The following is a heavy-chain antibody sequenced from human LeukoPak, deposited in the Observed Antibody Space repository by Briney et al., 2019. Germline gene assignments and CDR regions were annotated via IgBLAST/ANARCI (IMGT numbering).Heavy chain of an antibody. J-gene: IGHJ5*02. V-gene: IGHV3-23*01. CDR1: GFTFSHHA. Sequence: GGSLRLSCAASGFTFSHHAMSWARQSLGKRLEWVSVIIGDGSNTYYADSVKSRFTISRDNSNNMLYLQMNSLRGEDTAVYYCAKSMTTTNVDWFDPWGHVTQVTVSS. D-gene: IGHD2-8*01. CDR3: AKSMTTTNVDWFDP. CDR2: IIGDGSNT.